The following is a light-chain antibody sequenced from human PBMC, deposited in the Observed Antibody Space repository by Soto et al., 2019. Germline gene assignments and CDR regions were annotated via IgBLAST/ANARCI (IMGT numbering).Light chain of an antibody. V-gene: IGKV3-15*01. CDR2: GAS. Sequence: EIVMTQSPATLSVSPGERATLSCRAGQSVSSNLAWYQQKPGQAPRLLIYGASTRATGIPARFSGSGSGTEFTLTISSLESEDFAVYYCQQYNNWLAFGGGTEVEIK. CDR1: QSVSSN. J-gene: IGKJ4*01. CDR3: QQYNNWLA.